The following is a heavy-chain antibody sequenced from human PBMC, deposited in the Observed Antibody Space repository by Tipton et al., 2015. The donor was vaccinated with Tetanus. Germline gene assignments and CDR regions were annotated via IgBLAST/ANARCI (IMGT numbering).Heavy chain of an antibody. D-gene: IGHD3-22*01. CDR1: GYTFTAQY. CDR3: ARDRGDYIYYGMDV. CDR2: IDPNSGDT. V-gene: IGHV1-2*02. Sequence: AEVKKPGASVKVSCKAFGYTFTAQYMYWVRQAPGQGLEWMGWIDPNSGDTKYAQKFQGRVTMTRDTSISTIHMELSRLKSDDTAVYYCARDRGDYIYYGMDVWGQGTTVTVSS. J-gene: IGHJ6*02.